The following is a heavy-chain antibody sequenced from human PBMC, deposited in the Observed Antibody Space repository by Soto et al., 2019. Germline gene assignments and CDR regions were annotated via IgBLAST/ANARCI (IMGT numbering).Heavy chain of an antibody. CDR3: ARDALGIAAADIDY. CDR1: GYTFTGYY. V-gene: IGHV1-2*02. Sequence: GASVKVSCKASGYTFTGYYMHWVRQAPGQGLEWMGWINPSSGGTNYAQKFQGRVTMTRDTSISTAYMELSRLRSDDTAVYYCARDALGIAAADIDYWGQGTLVTVSS. J-gene: IGHJ4*02. CDR2: INPSSGGT. D-gene: IGHD6-13*01.